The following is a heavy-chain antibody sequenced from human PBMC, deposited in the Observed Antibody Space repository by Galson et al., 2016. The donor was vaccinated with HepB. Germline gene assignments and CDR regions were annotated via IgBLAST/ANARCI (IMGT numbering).Heavy chain of an antibody. V-gene: IGHV3-30*04. CDR2: ISYGGDI. CDR3: ARDWGSSGWYNWFDP. J-gene: IGHJ5*02. D-gene: IGHD6-19*01. CDR1: GFTFSSFV. Sequence: SLRLSCAASGFTFSSFVMHWVRQAPGKGLEWLAMISYGGDIYYTDSVKGRFTISRDNSENTLYLQMNSLRPEDTGVYYCARDWGSSGWYNWFDPWGQGTLVTVSS.